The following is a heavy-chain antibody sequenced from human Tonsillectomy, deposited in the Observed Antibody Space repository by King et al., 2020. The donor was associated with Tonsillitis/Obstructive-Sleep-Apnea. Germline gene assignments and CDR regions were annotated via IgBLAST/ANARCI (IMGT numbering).Heavy chain of an antibody. CDR3: GYGSGSSYHDFYSDYFMDV. CDR2: IIPILGVA. J-gene: IGHJ6*03. Sequence: QLVQSGAEVKKPGSSMKVSCKASGGTFSSYALSWVRQAPGQGLEWMGRIIPILGVANYAQKFQGRVTITADKSTSTAYMELRSLSSEDTAVYYGGYGSGSSYHDFYSDYFMDVGGKGTTVTVSS. D-gene: IGHD3-10*01. CDR1: GGTFSSYA. V-gene: IGHV1-69*09.